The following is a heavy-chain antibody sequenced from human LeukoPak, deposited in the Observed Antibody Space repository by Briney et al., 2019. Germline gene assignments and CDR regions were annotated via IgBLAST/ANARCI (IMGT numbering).Heavy chain of an antibody. Sequence: PGGSLRLSCAASGFTFSNAWMSWVRQAPGKGLEWVGRIKSKTDGGTTDYAAPVKGRFTISRDDSKNTLYLQMNSLKTEDTAVYYCTTGATSYYDSSGYRWDYWGQGTLVTVSS. CDR1: GFTFSNAW. J-gene: IGHJ4*02. V-gene: IGHV3-15*01. CDR2: IKSKTDGGTT. CDR3: TTGATSYYDSSGYRWDY. D-gene: IGHD3-22*01.